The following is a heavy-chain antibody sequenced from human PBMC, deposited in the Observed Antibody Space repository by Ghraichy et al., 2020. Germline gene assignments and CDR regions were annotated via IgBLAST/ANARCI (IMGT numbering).Heavy chain of an antibody. CDR2: IIPIFGTA. J-gene: IGHJ3*02. V-gene: IGHV1-69*13. CDR3: ARVGFVYPGMLDAFDI. D-gene: IGHD2-8*01. CDR1: GGTFSSYA. Sequence: SVKVSCKASGGTFSSYAISWVRHAPGQGLEWMGGIIPIFGTANYAQKFQGRVTITADESTSTAYMELSSLRSEDTAVYYCARVGFVYPGMLDAFDIWGQGTMVTVSS.